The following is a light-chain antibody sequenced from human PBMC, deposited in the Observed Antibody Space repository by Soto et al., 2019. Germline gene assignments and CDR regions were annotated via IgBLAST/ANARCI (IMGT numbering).Light chain of an antibody. V-gene: IGKV1-39*01. Sequence: DIQMTQSPSSLSASVGDRVTITCRASQSIRSYLNWYQQKPGKAPKLLIYAASSLQSGVPSRFSGSGSGTDFTLTISSLQPEDFATYYCQQTYSTGIFTFGPGTKVDFK. CDR3: QQTYSTGIFT. CDR1: QSIRSY. CDR2: AAS. J-gene: IGKJ3*01.